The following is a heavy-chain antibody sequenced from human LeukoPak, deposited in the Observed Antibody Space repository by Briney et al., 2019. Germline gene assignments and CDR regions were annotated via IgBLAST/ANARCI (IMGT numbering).Heavy chain of an antibody. V-gene: IGHV4-39*01. CDR2: IYYSGST. CDR3: ANKHCSGGSCYGDYYMDV. Sequence: SETLSLTCTVSGGSISSTTFYWGWIRQPPGKGLEWIGTIYYSGSTYYNPSLKSRVTISVDTSKNQFSLKLSSVTAADTAVYYCANKHCSGGSCYGDYYMDVWAKGPRSPSP. J-gene: IGHJ6*03. CDR1: GGSISSTTFY. D-gene: IGHD2-15*01.